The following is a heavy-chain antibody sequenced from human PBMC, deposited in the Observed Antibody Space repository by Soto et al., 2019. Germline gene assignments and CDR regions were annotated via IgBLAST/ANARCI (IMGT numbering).Heavy chain of an antibody. J-gene: IGHJ3*02. D-gene: IGHD3-3*02. CDR3: ARDQITIFGVVPFEI. CDR1: SDSINSNNW. V-gene: IGHV4-4*02. CDR2: VYHSGST. Sequence: QVQLQESGPGLVKPSGTLSLTCAVSSDSINSNNWWSWVRQPPGKGLEWIGEVYHSGSTNYNPSRKSRVTISVDKSKNQFSLKLSSATAADTAVYYCARDQITIFGVVPFEIWGQGTMLTGSS.